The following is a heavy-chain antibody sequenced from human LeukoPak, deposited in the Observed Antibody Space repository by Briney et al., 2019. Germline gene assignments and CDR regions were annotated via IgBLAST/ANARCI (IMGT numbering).Heavy chain of an antibody. Sequence: GESLKISCKGSGYRFTSYWIGWVRQMPGKGLEWMGIIYPGDSDTRYSTSFQGQVTISADKSISTAYLQWSSLKASDTAMYYCARQTTVGDYEKGYFDLWGRGTLVTVSS. J-gene: IGHJ2*01. CDR1: GYRFTSYW. D-gene: IGHD4-17*01. V-gene: IGHV5-51*01. CDR3: ARQTTVGDYEKGYFDL. CDR2: IYPGDSDT.